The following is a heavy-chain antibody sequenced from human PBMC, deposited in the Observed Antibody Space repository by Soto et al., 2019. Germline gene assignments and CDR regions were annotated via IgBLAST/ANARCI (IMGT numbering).Heavy chain of an antibody. D-gene: IGHD6-6*01. CDR3: ARRMTRAVRPPDF. CDR2: ISGSGGST. CDR1: GFTFSSNA. Sequence: GGSLRLSCTASGFTFSSNAINWVRQAPGKGLEWVSSISGSGGSTYYADSVKGRFTISRDNAKNSLYLQMNSLRAEDTAVYYCARRMTRAVRPPDFWGQGTLVSVSS. J-gene: IGHJ4*02. V-gene: IGHV3-23*01.